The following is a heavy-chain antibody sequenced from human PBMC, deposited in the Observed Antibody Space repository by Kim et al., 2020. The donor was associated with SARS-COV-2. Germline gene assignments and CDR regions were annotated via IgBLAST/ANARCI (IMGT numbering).Heavy chain of an antibody. V-gene: IGHV3-23*01. J-gene: IGHJ4*02. D-gene: IGHD6-13*01. CDR3: AKDPSAAAGSGQYYFDY. Sequence: VNGRFTISRDNSKNTLYLQMTSLRAEDTAVYYCAKDPSAAAGSGQYYFDYWGQGTLVTVSS.